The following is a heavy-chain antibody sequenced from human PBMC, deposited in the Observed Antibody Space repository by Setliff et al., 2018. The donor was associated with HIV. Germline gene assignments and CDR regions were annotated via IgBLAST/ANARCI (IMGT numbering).Heavy chain of an antibody. D-gene: IGHD3-3*01. J-gene: IGHJ4*02. CDR1: GYTFTSYD. V-gene: IGHV1-18*01. CDR3: ARHRVRDSWRGLGGTFDY. Sequence: ASVKVSCKASGYTFTSYDISWVRQAPGQGLEWMGWISAYNGYTNYAQKLQGRVTMTTDTSTSTAYIELRSLRSDDTAMYYCARHRVRDSWRGLGGTFDYWGQGTRVTVSS. CDR2: ISAYNGYT.